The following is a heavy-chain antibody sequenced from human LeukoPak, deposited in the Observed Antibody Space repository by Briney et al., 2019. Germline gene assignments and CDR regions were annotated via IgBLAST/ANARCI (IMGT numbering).Heavy chain of an antibody. CDR1: GDSFESLA. V-gene: IGHV1-69*13. CDR2: IIPLLEET. CDR3: ARDGLLMARGVRNGFDP. J-gene: IGHJ5*02. D-gene: IGHD3-10*01. Sequence: ASVKVSCKASGDSFESLAITWVRQAPGQGPEWMGGIIPLLEETNYAQKFQGRVTITADESTNTAYMELSSLTSDDTAVYYCARDGLLMARGVRNGFDPWGQGTLVTVSS.